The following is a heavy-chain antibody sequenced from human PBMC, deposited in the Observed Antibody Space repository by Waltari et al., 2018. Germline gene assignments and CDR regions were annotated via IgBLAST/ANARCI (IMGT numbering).Heavy chain of an antibody. CDR2: INPSGGSP. J-gene: IGHJ4*02. CDR1: GYTCSNFY. V-gene: IGHV1-46*01. CDR3: VRSATTVVSPDY. Sequence: QVQLVQSGAEVKRTGASVKVSCKASGYTCSNFYMHWVRQAPGQGLEWKGIINPSGGSPSYAQKFQGRVTMTRDTSTSTVYMELSSLRSEDTAVYYCVRSATTVVSPDYWGQGTLVTVSS. D-gene: IGHD4-17*01.